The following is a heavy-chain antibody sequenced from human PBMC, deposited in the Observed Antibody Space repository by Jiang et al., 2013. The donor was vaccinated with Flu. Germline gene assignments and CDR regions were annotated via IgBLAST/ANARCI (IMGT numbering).Heavy chain of an antibody. J-gene: IGHJ3*02. CDR2: GGR. CDR3: ATFHCSGGSCYPGAFDI. V-gene: IGHV1-24*01. D-gene: IGHD2-15*01. Sequence: GGRNYAQKFQGRVTMTEDTSTDTAYMELSSLRSEDTAVYYCATFHCSGGSCYPGAFDIWGQGTMVTVSS.